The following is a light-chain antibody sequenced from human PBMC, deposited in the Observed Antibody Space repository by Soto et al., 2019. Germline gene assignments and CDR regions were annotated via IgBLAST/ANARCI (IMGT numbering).Light chain of an antibody. CDR3: QKYNSAPLT. J-gene: IGKJ4*01. Sequence: DVQMTQSPSSLSAFVGDRVTITCRASQGIAPYLAWFQQKPGKVPKLLIYATSTLQSGVPSRFSGSGSGTDFTLAINGLQPEVVGTYYCQKYNSAPLTFGGGTKVEIK. CDR2: ATS. V-gene: IGKV1-27*01. CDR1: QGIAPY.